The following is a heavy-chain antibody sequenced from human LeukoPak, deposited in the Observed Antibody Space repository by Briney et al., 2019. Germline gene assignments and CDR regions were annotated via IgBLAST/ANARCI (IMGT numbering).Heavy chain of an antibody. J-gene: IGHJ4*02. CDR1: GYTFTGYY. CDR3: ATDPRGIAAAALRY. D-gene: IGHD6-13*01. V-gene: IGHV1-69-2*01. CDR2: VDPEDGET. Sequence: ASVKVSCKASGYTFTGYYMHWVRQAPGKGLEWMGLVDPEDGETIYAEKFQGRVTITADTSTDTAYMELSSLRSEDTAVYYCATDPRGIAAAALRYWGQGTLVTVSS.